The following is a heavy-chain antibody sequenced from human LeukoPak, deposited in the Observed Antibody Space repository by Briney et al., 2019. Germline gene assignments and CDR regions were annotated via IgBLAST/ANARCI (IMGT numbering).Heavy chain of an antibody. Sequence: PGGSLRLSCAAPGFTFSSYGMSWVRQAPGKGLEWVSVIYSGGSTYYADSVKGRFTISRDNSKNTLYLQMNSLRAEDTAVYYCARAHVYTFDYWGQGTLVTVSS. D-gene: IGHD5/OR15-5a*01. J-gene: IGHJ4*02. V-gene: IGHV3-53*01. CDR2: IYSGGST. CDR1: GFTFSSYG. CDR3: ARAHVYTFDY.